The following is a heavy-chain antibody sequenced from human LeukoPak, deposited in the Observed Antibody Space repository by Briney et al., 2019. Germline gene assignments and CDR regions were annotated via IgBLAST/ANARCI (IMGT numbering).Heavy chain of an antibody. Sequence: TGGSLRLSCAVSGFTFSTYGMYWVRQAPGKGLEWVSAISDNGERTYYADSVKGRFTISRDNSKSTLYLQMNSLRAEDTAVYYCAKERGVSKPFDYWGQGTLVTVSS. CDR1: GFTFSTYG. J-gene: IGHJ4*02. V-gene: IGHV3-23*01. CDR2: ISDNGERT. CDR3: AKERGVSKPFDY. D-gene: IGHD2-8*02.